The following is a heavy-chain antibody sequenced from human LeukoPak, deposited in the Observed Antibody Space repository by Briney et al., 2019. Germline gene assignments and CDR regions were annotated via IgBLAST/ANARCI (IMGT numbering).Heavy chain of an antibody. Sequence: GGSLRLSCAASGLIFSSYAMTWVRQAPGKGLEWVSSFGLYGGTTHYADSVKGRFTISRDNSKNTLYLQMNSLRAEDTAVYYCARQAIGDEEYFQHWGQGTLVTVSS. CDR3: ARQAIGDEEYFQH. D-gene: IGHD3-16*01. V-gene: IGHV3-23*01. J-gene: IGHJ1*01. CDR1: GLIFSSYA. CDR2: FGLYGGTT.